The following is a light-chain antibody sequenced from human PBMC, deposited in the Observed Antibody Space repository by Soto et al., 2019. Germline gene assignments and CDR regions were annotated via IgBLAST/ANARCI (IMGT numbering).Light chain of an antibody. V-gene: IGLV2-14*01. Sequence: SALTQPASVSGSPGQSITISCTGTSSDVGGYNYVSWYQQHPGKAPKLMIYEVSNRPSGVSNRFSGSKSGNTASLTISGLQAEDEADYYCSYYTSRSTLDPYALRTATKVTVL. CDR1: SSDVGGYNY. J-gene: IGLJ1*01. CDR2: EVS. CDR3: SYYTSRSTLDPYA.